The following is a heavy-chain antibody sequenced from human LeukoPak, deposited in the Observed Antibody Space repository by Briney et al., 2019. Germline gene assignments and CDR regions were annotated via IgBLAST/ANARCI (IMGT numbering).Heavy chain of an antibody. CDR3: ARANYYYDSSGYLPDAFDI. J-gene: IGHJ3*02. Sequence: ASVKVSCKASGYTFTSYYMHWVRQAPGQGLEWMGIINPSGGGTSYAQKFQGRVTMTRDTSTSTVYMELSSLRSEDTAVYYCARANYYYDSSGYLPDAFDIWGQGTMVTVSS. CDR2: INPSGGGT. V-gene: IGHV1-46*01. D-gene: IGHD3-22*01. CDR1: GYTFTSYY.